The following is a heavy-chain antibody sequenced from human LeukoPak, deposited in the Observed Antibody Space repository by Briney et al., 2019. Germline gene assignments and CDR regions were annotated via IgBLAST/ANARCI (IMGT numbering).Heavy chain of an antibody. CDR1: GGSFSVYY. D-gene: IGHD1-26*01. CDR3: ARVGSEGASDY. J-gene: IGHJ4*02. CDR2: INHSGST. V-gene: IGHV4-34*01. Sequence: SETLSLTCAVYGGSFSVYYWGGIRQPPGKGLEWIGEINHSGSTNYNPSLKSRVTISVDTSKNQFSLKLSSVTAADTAVYYCARVGSEGASDYRGQGTLVTVSS.